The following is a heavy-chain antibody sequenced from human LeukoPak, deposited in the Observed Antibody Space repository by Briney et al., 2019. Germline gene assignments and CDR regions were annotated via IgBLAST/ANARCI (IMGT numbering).Heavy chain of an antibody. CDR2: IYYSGST. J-gene: IGHJ4*02. V-gene: IGHV4-59*01. CDR1: GGSISSYY. CDR3: ARGSERWLQSGNDY. Sequence: SEALSLTCTVSGGSISSYYWSWIRQPPGKGLEWIGYIYYSGSTNHNPSLKSRVTISVDTSKNQFSLKLSSVTAADTAVYYCARGSERWLQSGNDYWGQGTLVT. D-gene: IGHD5-24*01.